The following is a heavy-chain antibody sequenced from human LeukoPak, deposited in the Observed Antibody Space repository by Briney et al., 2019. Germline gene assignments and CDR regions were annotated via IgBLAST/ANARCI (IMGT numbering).Heavy chain of an antibody. CDR1: GFTFSSYS. J-gene: IGHJ3*02. V-gene: IGHV3-21*01. D-gene: IGHD3-3*01. Sequence: PGGSLRLSCAASGFTFSSYSMNWVRQAPGKGLEWISSISSSSSYIYYADSVKGRFTISRDNAKNSLYLQMNSLRAEDTAVYYCASYDFWSGYPRDDAFDIWGQGTMVTVSS. CDR2: ISSSSSYI. CDR3: ASYDFWSGYPRDDAFDI.